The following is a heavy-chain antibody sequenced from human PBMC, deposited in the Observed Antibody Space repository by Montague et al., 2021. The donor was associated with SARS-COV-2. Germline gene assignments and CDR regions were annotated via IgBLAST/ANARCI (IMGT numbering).Heavy chain of an antibody. CDR3: ARAPRIMTSGVVMPRSYGIDV. V-gene: IGHV4-4*07. D-gene: IGHD3-3*01. CDR2: IYSSGYT. J-gene: IGHJ6*02. Sequence: SETLSLTCTVSGDSISDYNWSWIRQPAGKGLEWIGIIYSSGYTNYNPSLKGRVTMSVDASKNYLSLRLSSVTAADTAVYYCARAPRIMTSGVVMPRSYGIDVWGQGTTVTVSS. CDR1: GDSISDYN.